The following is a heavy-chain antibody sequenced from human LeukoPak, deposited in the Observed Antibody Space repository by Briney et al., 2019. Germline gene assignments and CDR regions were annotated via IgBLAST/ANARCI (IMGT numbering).Heavy chain of an antibody. CDR1: GFTFSSYA. CDR3: AQNQYQLLWGYVDY. Sequence: GGSLRLSCAASGFTFSSYAMSWVRQAPGKGLEWVSSITNSGGSTYYADSVKGRFTISRDNSKDTLYLQMNSLRAKDTAVYYCAQNQYQLLWGYVDYWGQGTLVTVSS. J-gene: IGHJ4*02. D-gene: IGHD2-2*01. V-gene: IGHV3-23*01. CDR2: ITNSGGST.